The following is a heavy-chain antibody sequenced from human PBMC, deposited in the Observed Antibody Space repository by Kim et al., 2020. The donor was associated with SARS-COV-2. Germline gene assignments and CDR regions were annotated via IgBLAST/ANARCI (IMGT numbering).Heavy chain of an antibody. CDR1: GFTFDDYA. D-gene: IGHD3-10*01. CDR2: ISGDGGST. J-gene: IGHJ6*02. Sequence: GGSLRLSCAASGFTFDDYAMHWVRQAPGKGLEWVSLISGDGGSTYYADSVKGRFTISRDNSKNSLYLQMNSLRTEDTALYYCAKDITGKGSGSYYGNYYYYYGMDVWGQGTTVTVSS. V-gene: IGHV3-43*02. CDR3: AKDITGKGSGSYYGNYYYYYGMDV.